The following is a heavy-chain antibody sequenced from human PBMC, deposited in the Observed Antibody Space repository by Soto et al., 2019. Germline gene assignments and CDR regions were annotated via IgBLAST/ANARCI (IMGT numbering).Heavy chain of an antibody. V-gene: IGHV3-30*03. CDR1: GFTFSSYG. Sequence: WGSLRLSCAASGFTFSSYGMHWVRQAPGKGLEWVAVISYDGSNKYYADSVKGRFTISRDNSKTTVSLQMSGLRVEDTALYYCVRGLLAFFDFWGQGTPVPSPQ. D-gene: IGHD3-3*02. J-gene: IGHJ4*02. CDR3: VRGLLAFFDF. CDR2: ISYDGSNK.